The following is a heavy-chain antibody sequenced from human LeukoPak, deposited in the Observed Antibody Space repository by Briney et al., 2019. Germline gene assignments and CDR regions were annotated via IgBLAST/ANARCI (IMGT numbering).Heavy chain of an antibody. CDR2: TYHSGST. J-gene: IGHJ4*02. CDR3: ARAPGYSGYGFFDY. Sequence: SETLFLTCAVSGGSISSSNWWSWVRQPPGKGLEWIGETYHSGSTNYNPSLKSRVTISVDKSKNQFSLKLSSATAADTAVYYCARAPGYSGYGFFDYWGQGTLVTVSS. D-gene: IGHD5-12*01. V-gene: IGHV4-4*02. CDR1: GGSISSSNW.